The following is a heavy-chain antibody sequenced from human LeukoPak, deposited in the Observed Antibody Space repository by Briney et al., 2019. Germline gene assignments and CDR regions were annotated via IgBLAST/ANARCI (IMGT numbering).Heavy chain of an antibody. CDR2: IYTTGST. Sequence: PSETLSLTCTVSGGSLSSGSYYWSWIRQPAGKGLEWIGRIYTTGSTNYNPSLKSRVTISVDTSKNQFSLKLSSVTAADTAVYYCARVLYSALGRYYYMDVWGKGTTVTVSS. V-gene: IGHV4-61*02. D-gene: IGHD5-12*01. CDR3: ARVLYSALGRYYYMDV. CDR1: GGSLSSGSYY. J-gene: IGHJ6*03.